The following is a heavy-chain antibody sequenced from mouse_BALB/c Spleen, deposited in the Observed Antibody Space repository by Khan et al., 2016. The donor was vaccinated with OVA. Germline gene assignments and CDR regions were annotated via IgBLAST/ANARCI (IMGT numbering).Heavy chain of an antibody. CDR3: ARLAYYYNSEGFAY. CDR2: INTGGFYT. D-gene: IGHD1-1*01. CDR1: GFTFSTFG. J-gene: IGHJ3*01. V-gene: IGHV5-6*01. Sequence: MQLEESGGDLVKPGGSLKLSCAASGFTFSTFGMSWVRQSPDRRLEWVATINTGGFYTYYSDIVKGRFTISRDNAKSTLYLQMSSLKSEDTAIYYCARLAYYYNSEGFAYWGQGTLVTVSA.